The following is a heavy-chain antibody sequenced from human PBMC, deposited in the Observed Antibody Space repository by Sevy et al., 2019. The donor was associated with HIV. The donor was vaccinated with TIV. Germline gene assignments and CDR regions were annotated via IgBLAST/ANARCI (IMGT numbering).Heavy chain of an antibody. Sequence: GGSLRLSCEASGFTFSDYWMNWVRQAPGKGLEWVANIKQDGSVKSYVDSVKGRFIISRANAKNSLYLQMHSLRAEDTAIYYCAKMGTSGVYWGQGTLVTVSS. CDR3: AKMGTSGVY. J-gene: IGHJ4*02. CDR2: IKQDGSVK. D-gene: IGHD7-27*01. V-gene: IGHV3-7*03. CDR1: GFTFSDYW.